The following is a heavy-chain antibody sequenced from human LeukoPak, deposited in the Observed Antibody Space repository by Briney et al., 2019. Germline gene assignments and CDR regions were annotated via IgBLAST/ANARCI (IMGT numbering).Heavy chain of an antibody. J-gene: IGHJ4*02. CDR1: GYTFTSYD. V-gene: IGHV1-18*01. CDR3: ARAETWMVGDY. CDR2: ISAYNGNT. Sequence: GASVKVSCKAFGYTFTSYDINWVRQATGQGLEWMGWISAYNGNTNYAQKLKGRVTMTTDTSTSTAYLELSSLRSDDTAVDYCARAETWMVGDYWGQGTLVTVSS. D-gene: IGHD3-10*01.